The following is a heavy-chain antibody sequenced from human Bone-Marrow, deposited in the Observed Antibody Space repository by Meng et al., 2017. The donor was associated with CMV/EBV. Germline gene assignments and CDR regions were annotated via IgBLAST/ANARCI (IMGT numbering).Heavy chain of an antibody. V-gene: IGHV1-24*01. D-gene: IGHD2-21*02. CDR1: GYNLIELS. Sequence: VKVSCKVSGYNLIELSMQWVRQAPGKGLEWMGGFDPEDGETIYAQKFQGRVTLTEDTSRNTAYMELRSLRTEDTAVYYCVTDDLCSGGDCSVGYWGQGRLVTVSS. CDR3: VTDDLCSGGDCSVGY. J-gene: IGHJ4*02. CDR2: FDPEDGET.